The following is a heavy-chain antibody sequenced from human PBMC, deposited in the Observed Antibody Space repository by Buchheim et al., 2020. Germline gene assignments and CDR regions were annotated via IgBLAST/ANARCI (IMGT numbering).Heavy chain of an antibody. D-gene: IGHD2-2*01. J-gene: IGHJ5*02. Sequence: QVQLVESGGGLVKPGGSLRLSCAASGFIFSDYYMSWIRQVPGKGLEWLSYISGTSSYTNYADSVKGRFTISRDNAKSSLYLKMNTLRAEDTAVYYCARSDIVLVPAATPTLFDPWGQGTL. CDR3: ARSDIVLVPAATPTLFDP. CDR1: GFIFSDYY. CDR2: ISGTSSYT. V-gene: IGHV3-11*05.